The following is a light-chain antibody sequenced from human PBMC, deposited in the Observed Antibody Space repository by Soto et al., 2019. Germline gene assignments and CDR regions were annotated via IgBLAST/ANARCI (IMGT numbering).Light chain of an antibody. CDR2: EDT. Sequence: QSVLTQPASVSESAGQSITISCTGTSIDVGNYNLVSWYLHHPGKAPKLLIYEDTKRPSGVSNRFSGSRSGNTASLTVSGLQAEDETDYYCCSYAGSSTYVFGTGTKLTVL. J-gene: IGLJ1*01. V-gene: IGLV2-23*01. CDR3: CSYAGSSTYV. CDR1: SIDVGNYNL.